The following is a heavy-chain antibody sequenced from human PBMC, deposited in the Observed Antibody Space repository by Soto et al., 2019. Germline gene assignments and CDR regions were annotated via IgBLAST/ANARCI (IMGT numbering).Heavy chain of an antibody. J-gene: IGHJ5*02. CDR1: GGCFSGYY. V-gene: IGHV4-34*01. CDR3: ARRYCSSTSCYRLNNWFDP. CDR2: INHSGST. D-gene: IGHD2-2*01. Sequence: ASETLSLTCAVYGGCFSGYYWSWIRQPPGKGLEWIGEINHSGSTNYNPSLKSRVTISVDTSKNQFSLKLSSVTAADTAVYYCARRYCSSTSCYRLNNWFDPWGQGTLVTVSS.